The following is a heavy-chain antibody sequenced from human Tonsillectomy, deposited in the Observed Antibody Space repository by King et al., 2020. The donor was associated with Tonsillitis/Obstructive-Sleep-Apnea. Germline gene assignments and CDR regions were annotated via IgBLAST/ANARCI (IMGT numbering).Heavy chain of an antibody. D-gene: IGHD1-1*01. J-gene: IGHJ5*02. CDR2: IIPIFGTA. CDR3: ARKRGTTTVEWFDP. V-gene: IGHV1-69*06. Sequence: SYAISWVPHAPGQGLEWMGGIIPIFGTANYAQKFQGRVTITADKPTSTAYMELSSLRSEDTAVYYCARKRGTTTVEWFDPCGPGNLVTVSS. CDR1: SYA.